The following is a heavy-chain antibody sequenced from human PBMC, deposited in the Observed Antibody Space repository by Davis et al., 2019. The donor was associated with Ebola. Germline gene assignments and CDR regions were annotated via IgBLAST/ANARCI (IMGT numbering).Heavy chain of an antibody. CDR1: GGSISSSSYY. CDR2: IYYSGDT. V-gene: IGHV4-39*01. J-gene: IGHJ4*02. D-gene: IGHD4-17*01. CDR3: ARGVYGAYFDY. Sequence: PSETLSLTCTVSGGSISSSSYYWGWIRQPPGKGLEWIGNIYYSGDTYYNPSLKSRVTISVDTSKNQFSLKLSSVTATDTAVYYCARGVYGAYFDYWGQGTLVTVSS.